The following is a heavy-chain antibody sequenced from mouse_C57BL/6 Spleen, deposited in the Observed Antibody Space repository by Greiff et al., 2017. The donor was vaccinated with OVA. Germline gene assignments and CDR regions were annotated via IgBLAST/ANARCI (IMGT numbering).Heavy chain of an antibody. J-gene: IGHJ3*01. CDR1: GYTFTSYT. CDR2: INPSSGYT. D-gene: IGHD3-2*02. CDR3: ARSGLDSSGFAY. Sequence: VMLVESGAELARPGASVKMSCKASGYTFTSYTMHWVKQRPGQGLEWIGYINPSSGYTKYNQKFKDKATLTADKSSSTAYMQLSSLTSEDSAVYYCARSGLDSSGFAYWGQGTLVTVSA. V-gene: IGHV1-4*01.